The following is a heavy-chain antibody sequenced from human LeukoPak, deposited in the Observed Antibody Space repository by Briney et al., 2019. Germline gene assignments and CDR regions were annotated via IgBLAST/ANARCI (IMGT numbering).Heavy chain of an antibody. CDR1: GGTFSSYA. CDR3: ARDWVGATHDAFDI. V-gene: IGHV1-69*01. D-gene: IGHD1-26*01. Sequence: ASVKVSCKASGGTFSSYAISWVRQAPGQGLEWMGVIIPIFGTANYAQKFQGRVTITADESKSTAYMELSSLSSEDTAVYYCARDWVGATHDAFDIWGQGTMVTVSS. J-gene: IGHJ3*02. CDR2: IIPIFGTA.